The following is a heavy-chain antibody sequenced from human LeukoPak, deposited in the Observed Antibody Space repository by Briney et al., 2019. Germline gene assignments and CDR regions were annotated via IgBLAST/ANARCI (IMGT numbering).Heavy chain of an antibody. CDR3: AKDQSTIALAGTFDY. D-gene: IGHD6-19*01. V-gene: IGHV3-21*04. CDR1: GFTFSSYS. CDR2: ISSSSSYI. J-gene: IGHJ4*02. Sequence: GGSLRLSCAASGFTFSSYSMNWVRQAPGKGLEWVSSISSSSSYIYYADSVKGRFTISRDNAKNSLYLQMNSLRAEDTAVYYCAKDQSTIALAGTFDYWGQGTLVTVSS.